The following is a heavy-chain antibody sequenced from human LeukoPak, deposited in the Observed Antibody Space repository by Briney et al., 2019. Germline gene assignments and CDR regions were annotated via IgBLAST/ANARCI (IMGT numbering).Heavy chain of an antibody. CDR2: IDPSDSYT. CDR1: GXSFTSYW. D-gene: IGHD6-13*01. Sequence: GESLKISCKGSGXSFTSYWISWVRQMPGKGLEWMGRIDPSDSYTNYSPSFQGHVTISADKSISTAYLQWSSLKASDTAMYYCARLSSKGSSAAGTFFDYWGQGTLVTVSS. J-gene: IGHJ4*02. V-gene: IGHV5-10-1*01. CDR3: ARLSSKGSSAAGTFFDY.